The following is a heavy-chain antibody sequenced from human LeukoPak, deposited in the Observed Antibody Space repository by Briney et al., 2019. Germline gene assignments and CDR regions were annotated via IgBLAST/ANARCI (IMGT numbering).Heavy chain of an antibody. D-gene: IGHD3-9*01. CDR1: GYSISGGYF. CDR3: ARDLGLTISDNWFDP. J-gene: IGHJ5*02. V-gene: IGHV4-38-2*02. CDR2: IYHTGAT. Sequence: SETLSLTCAVSGYSISGGYFWVWIRQPPGKGLEWIGSIYHTGATYYNPSLRSPVTISVDTSKNEFSLELNSVTAADTAVYYCARDLGLTISDNWFDPWGQGTLVTVSS.